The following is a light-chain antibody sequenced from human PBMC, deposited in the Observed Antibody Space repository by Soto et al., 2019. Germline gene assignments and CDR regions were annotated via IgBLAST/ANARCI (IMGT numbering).Light chain of an antibody. V-gene: IGKV3D-15*01. J-gene: IGKJ4*01. CDR3: QQYNNWPLT. CDR2: DAS. Sequence: VLTQSPDKLSVTPGERATLSFRASQSISRTLAWYQQKSGQPPRLLIYDASTRATGFPARFSGSGSGTEFTLTISSLQSEDFAVYYCQQYNNWPLTFGGGTKVDIK. CDR1: QSISRT.